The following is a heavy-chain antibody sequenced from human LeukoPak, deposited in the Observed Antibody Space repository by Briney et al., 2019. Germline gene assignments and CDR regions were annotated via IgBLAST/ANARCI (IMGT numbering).Heavy chain of an antibody. V-gene: IGHV4-38-2*01. CDR2: IYDSGST. Sequence: SGTLSLTRAVSRYSLSSGYYWSWIRQPPGKGWEWIGSIYDSGSTCYNPSLKSRVTISVDTSKNQFTLKMSSVTASDTAVYYCASGYNYGYPFDSWGQGTLVTVSS. D-gene: IGHD5-18*01. CDR3: ASGYNYGYPFDS. J-gene: IGHJ4*02. CDR1: RYSLSSGYY.